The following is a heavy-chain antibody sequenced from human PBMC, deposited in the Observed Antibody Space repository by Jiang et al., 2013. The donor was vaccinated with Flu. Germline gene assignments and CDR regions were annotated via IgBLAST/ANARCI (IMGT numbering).Heavy chain of an antibody. CDR1: GYTFTSYA. V-gene: IGHV7-4-1*02. Sequence: CKASGYTFTSYAMNWVRQAPGQGLEWMGWINTNTGNPTYAQGFTGRFVFSLDTSVSTAYLQISSLKTEDTAVYYCARDPELGSRLEIDYWGQGTQVTVSS. D-gene: IGHD7-27*01. CDR2: INTNTGNP. CDR3: ARDPELGSRLEIDY. J-gene: IGHJ4*02.